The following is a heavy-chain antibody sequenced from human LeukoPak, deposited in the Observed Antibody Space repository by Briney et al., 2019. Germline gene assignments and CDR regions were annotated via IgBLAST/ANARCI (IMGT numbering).Heavy chain of an antibody. J-gene: IGHJ4*02. CDR3: AKDRTDRSY. Sequence: PGGSLRLSCAASGFTFSRNSMNWVRQAPGKGLEWVSAISGSGGSTYYADSVKGRFTISRDNSKNTLYLQMNSLRAEDTAVYYCAKDRTDRSYWGQGTLVTVSS. CDR2: ISGSGGST. D-gene: IGHD1-14*01. CDR1: GFTFSRNS. V-gene: IGHV3-23*01.